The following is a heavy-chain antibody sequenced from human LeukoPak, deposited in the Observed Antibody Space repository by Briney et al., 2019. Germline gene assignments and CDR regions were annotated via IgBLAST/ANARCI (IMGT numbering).Heavy chain of an antibody. Sequence: PSETLSLTCTVSGGSISSYYWSWIRQPPGKGLEWIGYIYYSGSTNYNPSLKSRVTISVDTSKNQFSLKLSSVTAADTAVYYCATDLSGGYPLDYWGQGTLVTVSS. J-gene: IGHJ4*02. CDR1: GGSISSYY. CDR2: IYYSGST. V-gene: IGHV4-59*12. D-gene: IGHD1-26*01. CDR3: ATDLSGGYPLDY.